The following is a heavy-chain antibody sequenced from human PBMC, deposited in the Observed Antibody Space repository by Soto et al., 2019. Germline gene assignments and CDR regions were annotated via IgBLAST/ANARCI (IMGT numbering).Heavy chain of an antibody. J-gene: IGHJ3*02. CDR3: ARALLRSFSDFWSGYYTKGFGAFGI. Sequence: PGESLKISCKGSGYSFTSYWIGWVRQMPGKGLEWMGIIYPGDSDTRYSPSFQGQVTISADKSISTAYLQWSSLKASDTAMYYCARALLRSFSDFWSGYYTKGFGAFGIWGQGTMVTVSS. D-gene: IGHD3-3*01. CDR1: GYSFTSYW. CDR2: IYPGDSDT. V-gene: IGHV5-51*01.